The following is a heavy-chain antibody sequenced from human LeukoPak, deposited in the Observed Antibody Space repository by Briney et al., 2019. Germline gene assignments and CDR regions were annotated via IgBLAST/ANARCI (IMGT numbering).Heavy chain of an antibody. D-gene: IGHD2-2*01. V-gene: IGHV3-30*18. CDR1: GFTFSSYG. CDR3: AKQLLRYWFDP. Sequence: GGSLRLSCAASGFTFSSYGMHWVRQAPGKGLEWVAVISYDGSNKYYADSVKGRFTISRDNSKNTLYLQMNSLRAEDTAVYYCAKQLLRYWFDPWGQGTLVTVSS. J-gene: IGHJ5*02. CDR2: ISYDGSNK.